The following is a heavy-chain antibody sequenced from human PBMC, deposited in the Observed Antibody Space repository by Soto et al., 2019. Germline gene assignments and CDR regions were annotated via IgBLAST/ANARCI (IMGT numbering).Heavy chain of an antibody. CDR2: ISAYNGNT. V-gene: IGHV1-18*01. J-gene: IGHJ5*02. Sequence: ASVKVSCKASGYTFTSYGISWVRQAPGQGLEWMGWISAYNGNTNYAQKLQGRVTMTTDTSTSTAYMELRSLRSDDTAVYYCARVEIMGAWAAACIWFDPWGQGTLVTVSS. D-gene: IGHD6-13*01. CDR3: ARVEIMGAWAAACIWFDP. CDR1: GYTFTSYG.